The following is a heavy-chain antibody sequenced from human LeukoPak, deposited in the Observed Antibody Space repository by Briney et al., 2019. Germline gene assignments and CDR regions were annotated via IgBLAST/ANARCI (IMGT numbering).Heavy chain of an antibody. Sequence: GSLRLSCAASGFTFSSYAMSWVRQAPGKGLEWIGRIYTSGSTNYNPSLKSRVTMSVDTSKNEFSLKVSSVTAADTAVYYWARGLGYCSSTSCYSGAFDIWGQGTMVTVSS. CDR3: ARGLGYCSSTSCYSGAFDI. V-gene: IGHV4-59*10. J-gene: IGHJ3*02. CDR2: IYTSGST. D-gene: IGHD2-2*01. CDR1: GFTFSSYA.